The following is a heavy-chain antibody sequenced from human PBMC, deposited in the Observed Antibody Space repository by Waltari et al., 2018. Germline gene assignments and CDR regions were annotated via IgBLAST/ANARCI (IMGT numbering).Heavy chain of an antibody. CDR2: LSEPSRTT. Sequence: EERLVQSGGGLVQPGGSLRLSCEASGFSITTYTLNWVRQAPGKGLEWVSYLSEPSRTTFYADSVRGPFIISRNNAKNSLSLQMVSLRGEDTAVYYCAVARGNYDVLTGFPVDSWGQGTLVTVSS. V-gene: IGHV3-48*01. CDR3: AVARGNYDVLTGFPVDS. CDR1: GFSITTYT. D-gene: IGHD3-9*01. J-gene: IGHJ5*01.